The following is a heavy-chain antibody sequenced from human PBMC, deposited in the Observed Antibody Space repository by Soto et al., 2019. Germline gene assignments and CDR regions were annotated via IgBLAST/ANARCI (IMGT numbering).Heavy chain of an antibody. J-gene: IGHJ5*02. V-gene: IGHV3-74*01. Sequence: GGSLRLSCAASGFTFSSYWMHWVRQAPGKGLVWVSRINSDGSSTSYADSVKGRFTISRDNAKNTLYLQMNSLRAEDTAVYYCARGVPIRFHWFDRWGQGTLVTVSS. CDR2: INSDGSST. CDR3: ARGVPIRFHWFDR. D-gene: IGHD3-3*01. CDR1: GFTFSSYW.